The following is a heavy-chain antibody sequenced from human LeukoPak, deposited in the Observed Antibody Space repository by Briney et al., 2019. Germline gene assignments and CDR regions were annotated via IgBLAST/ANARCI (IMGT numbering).Heavy chain of an antibody. CDR3: ARGVTAILLYVDY. CDR1: GGSISSYY. V-gene: IGHV4-59*01. Sequence: SETLSLTCTVSGGSISSYYWSWIRQPPGKGLEWIGYIYYSGSTNYKPSLKSRVTISVYTSKNQFSLKLSSVTAADTAVYYCARGVTAILLYVDYWGQGTLVTVSS. D-gene: IGHD2-21*02. CDR2: IYYSGST. J-gene: IGHJ4*02.